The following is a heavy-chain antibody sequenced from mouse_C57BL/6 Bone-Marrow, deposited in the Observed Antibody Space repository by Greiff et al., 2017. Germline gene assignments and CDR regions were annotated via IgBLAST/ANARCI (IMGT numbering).Heavy chain of an antibody. J-gene: IGHJ3*01. CDR3: ARKARSSPFAY. CDR2: ISDGGSYT. D-gene: IGHD1-1*01. Sequence: EVKLQESGGGLVKPGGSLKLSCAASGFTFSSYAMSWVRQTPEKRLEWVATISDGGSYTYYPDNVKGRFTISRDNAKNNLYLQMSHLKSEDTAMYYCARKARSSPFAYWGQGTLVTVSA. CDR1: GFTFSSYA. V-gene: IGHV5-4*03.